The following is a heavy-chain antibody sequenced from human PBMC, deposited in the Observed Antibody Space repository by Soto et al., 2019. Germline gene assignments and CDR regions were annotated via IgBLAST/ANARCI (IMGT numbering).Heavy chain of an antibody. D-gene: IGHD3-10*01. CDR1: GFTFSSYS. J-gene: IGHJ6*02. Sequence: KPGGSLRLSCAASGFTFSSYSMNWVRQAPGKGLEWVSSISSSSSYIYYADSVKGRFTISRDNAKNSLYLQMNSLRAEDTAVYYCARDKGHYGSGPYYYYGMDVWGQGTTVTVSS. CDR3: ARDKGHYGSGPYYYYGMDV. CDR2: ISSSSSYI. V-gene: IGHV3-21*01.